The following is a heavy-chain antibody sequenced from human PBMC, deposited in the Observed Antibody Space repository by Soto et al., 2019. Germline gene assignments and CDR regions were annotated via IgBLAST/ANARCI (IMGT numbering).Heavy chain of an antibody. Sequence: PGESLKISCKGSGYSFTTYWIGWVRQMPGKGLEWMGMIDPADSDTRYSPSFQGQVTISADKSISTAYLQWSSLKASDTALYYCARTYTGVDSAMVDFWGQGTLGTVSS. CDR3: ARTYTGVDSAMVDF. CDR2: IDPADSDT. D-gene: IGHD5-18*01. J-gene: IGHJ4*02. CDR1: GYSFTTYW. V-gene: IGHV5-51*01.